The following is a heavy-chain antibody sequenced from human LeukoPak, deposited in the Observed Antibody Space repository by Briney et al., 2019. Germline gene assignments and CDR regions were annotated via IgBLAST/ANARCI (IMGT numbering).Heavy chain of an antibody. CDR1: GFTLSGCE. J-gene: IGHJ3*02. V-gene: IGHV3-48*03. D-gene: IGHD3-10*01. Sequence: QPGGSLRLSCAISGFTLSGCELTWVRQAPGKGLEWISYISRSGNTIYYADSVKGRFTTSRDNAKNSLYLQMNSLRVEDTAVYYCARVATMVRVPLDALDIWGQGTMVSVSS. CDR3: ARVATMVRVPLDALDI. CDR2: ISRSGNTI.